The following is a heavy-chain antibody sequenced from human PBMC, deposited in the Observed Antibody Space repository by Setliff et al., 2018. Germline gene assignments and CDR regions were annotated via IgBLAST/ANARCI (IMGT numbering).Heavy chain of an antibody. D-gene: IGHD1-1*01. J-gene: IGHJ6*03. CDR3: ARANKKLDYYYYMDV. CDR2: VYTNGGS. V-gene: IGHV4-61*02. CDR1: GGSISSGSYY. Sequence: SETLSLTCTVSGGSISSGSYYWSWIRHPAGKGLEWIGRVYTNGGSDYNPFLKSRVSISLDTSKNQFSLKLISVTAADTAVYYCARANKKLDYYYYMDVWGKGTTVTVSS.